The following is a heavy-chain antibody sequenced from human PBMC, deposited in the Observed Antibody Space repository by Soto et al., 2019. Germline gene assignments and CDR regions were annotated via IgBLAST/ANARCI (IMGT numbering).Heavy chain of an antibody. CDR3: VRDSHGDF. CDR2: IDHDGPT. J-gene: IGHJ4*02. CDR1: GFTFSNYW. Sequence: EVQLVESGGGLVQPGGSLRLSCAGSGFTFSNYWMHWVRQAPGKGLEWVSRIDHDGPTDYADSVRGRFTISRENAENTLYLKMNSLRPEDTAVYYCVRDSHGDFWGQGTLVTVSS. V-gene: IGHV3-74*01.